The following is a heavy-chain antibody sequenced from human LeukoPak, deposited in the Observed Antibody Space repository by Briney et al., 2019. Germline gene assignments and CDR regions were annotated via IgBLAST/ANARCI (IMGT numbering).Heavy chain of an antibody. D-gene: IGHD3-22*01. CDR3: ARDYYYDTSGHRSGYFDL. J-gene: IGHJ2*01. Sequence: ASVKVSCKTSGYTFTNYYIHWVRQATGQGLEWMGRMNPNNGNTGYAQKFQGRVTMTGSTSITTAYMELSSLKSEDTAVYYCARDYYYDTSGHRSGYFDLWGRGTLVTVSS. CDR2: MNPNNGNT. CDR1: GYTFTNYY. V-gene: IGHV1-8*02.